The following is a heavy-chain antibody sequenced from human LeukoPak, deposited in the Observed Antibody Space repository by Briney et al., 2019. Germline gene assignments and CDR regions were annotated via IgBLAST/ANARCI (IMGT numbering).Heavy chain of an antibody. CDR3: ARGAITRRFDY. D-gene: IGHD1-1*01. Sequence: SETLSLTCTVSGGSVSSGSYYWSWIRQPPGKGLEWIGYIYYSGSTNYNPSLKSRVTISVDTSKNQFSLKLSSVTAADTAVYYCARGAITRRFDYWGQGILVTVSS. CDR2: IYYSGST. CDR1: GGSVSSGSYY. V-gene: IGHV4-61*01. J-gene: IGHJ4*02.